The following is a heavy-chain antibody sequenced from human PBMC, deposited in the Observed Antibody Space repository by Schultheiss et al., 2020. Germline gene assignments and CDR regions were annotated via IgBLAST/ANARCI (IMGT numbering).Heavy chain of an antibody. CDR2: ISSSSSYI. V-gene: IGHV3-21*01. J-gene: IGHJ4*02. CDR3: ATTYSSGWLILDY. CDR1: GFTFSSYS. D-gene: IGHD6-19*01. Sequence: GGSLRLSCAASGFTFSSYSMNWVRQAPGKGLEWVSSISSSSSYIYYADSVKGRFTISRDNSKNTLYLQMNSLRAEDTAVYYCATTYSSGWLILDYWGQGTLVTVSS.